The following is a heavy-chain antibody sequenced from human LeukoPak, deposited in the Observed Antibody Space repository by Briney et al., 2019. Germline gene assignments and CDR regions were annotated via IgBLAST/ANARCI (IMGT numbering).Heavy chain of an antibody. D-gene: IGHD1-14*01. CDR2: IDWDDDK. Sequence: SGPTLVNPTQTLTLTCTFSGFSLSTSRMRVSWIRQPPGKALEWLARIDWDDDKIYSTSPKSRLTISKDTSKNQVVLTLTNMDSVDTATYYCARTTPTGYVDYWGQGTLVTVSS. CDR1: GFSLSTSRMR. V-gene: IGHV2-70*04. CDR3: ARTTPTGYVDY. J-gene: IGHJ4*02.